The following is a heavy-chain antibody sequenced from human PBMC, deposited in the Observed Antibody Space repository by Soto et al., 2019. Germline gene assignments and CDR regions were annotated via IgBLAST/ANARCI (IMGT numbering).Heavy chain of an antibody. CDR1: GFTFNNYA. CDR3: AKGGGFLLMVYATNKSPHFDY. Sequence: EVQLLESGGGLVQPGGSLRLSCAASGFTFNNYAMSWVRQAPGKGLEWVSAISGSGGSTYYADSVKGRFTISRDNSKNTLYLQMNSLRAEDTAVYYCAKGGGFLLMVYATNKSPHFDYWGQGTLVTVSS. D-gene: IGHD2-8*01. CDR2: ISGSGGST. V-gene: IGHV3-23*01. J-gene: IGHJ4*02.